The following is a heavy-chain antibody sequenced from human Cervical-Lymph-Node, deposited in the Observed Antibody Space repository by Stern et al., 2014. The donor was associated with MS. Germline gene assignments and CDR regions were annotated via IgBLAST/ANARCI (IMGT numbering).Heavy chain of an antibody. CDR3: ARDRHDLGYCSGGSCYLPDY. V-gene: IGHV3-33*01. Sequence: VQLVESGGGVVQPGRALRLSCAASGFTFSSYGMHWVRQAPGKGLEWVAGIWYDGRNNYYAGSVKGRFTISRDNSKNTLYLQMNSLRAEDTAVYYCARDRHDLGYCSGGSCYLPDYWGQGTLVTVSS. CDR2: IWYDGRNN. D-gene: IGHD2-15*01. CDR1: GFTFSSYG. J-gene: IGHJ4*02.